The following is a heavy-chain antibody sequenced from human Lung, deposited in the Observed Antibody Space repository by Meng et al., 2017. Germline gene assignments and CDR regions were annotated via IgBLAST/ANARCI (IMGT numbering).Heavy chain of an antibody. CDR2: ISDSGGST. D-gene: IGHD3-22*01. Sequence: ESLMISCASSGFTFSSYSMSWVRQAPGKGLEWVSGISDSGGSTYHADSVKGRFTIARDNSQTTLFLQMNSLRAEDTAVYYCAKHYDAVELVSDDSWGQGTLVTVSS. CDR3: AKHYDAVELVSDDS. V-gene: IGHV3-23*01. CDR1: GFTFSSYS. J-gene: IGHJ4*02.